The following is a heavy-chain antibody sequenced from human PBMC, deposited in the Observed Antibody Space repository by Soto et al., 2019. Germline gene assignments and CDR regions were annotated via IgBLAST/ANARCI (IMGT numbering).Heavy chain of an antibody. D-gene: IGHD2-15*01. CDR3: ARDSGGCYAYY. CDR2: ISDYNGNT. CDR1: GYTFNNYG. V-gene: IGHV1-18*01. J-gene: IGHJ4*02. Sequence: QVQLVQSGAEVKKPGASVKVSCKASGYTFNNYGISWVRQAPGQGLEWMGWISDYNGNTNYAQKFQGRGTMTADTSRNTANKELRSLRTDDTAVYYCARDSGGCYAYYWGRGTLVTVSS.